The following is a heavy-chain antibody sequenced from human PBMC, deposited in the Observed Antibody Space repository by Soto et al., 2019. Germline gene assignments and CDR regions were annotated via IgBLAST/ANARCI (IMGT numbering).Heavy chain of an antibody. D-gene: IGHD6-6*01. CDR2: IIPIFGTA. Sequence: SVKVSCKASGGTFSSYAISWVRQAPGQGLEWMGGIIPIFGTANYAQKFQGRVTITADESTSTAYMELSSLRSEDTAVYYCASADDLSSPGFSDYHYYYCMDVLGEGNTVTVSA. CDR3: ASADDLSSPGFSDYHYYYCMDV. J-gene: IGHJ6*04. V-gene: IGHV1-69*13. CDR1: GGTFSSYA.